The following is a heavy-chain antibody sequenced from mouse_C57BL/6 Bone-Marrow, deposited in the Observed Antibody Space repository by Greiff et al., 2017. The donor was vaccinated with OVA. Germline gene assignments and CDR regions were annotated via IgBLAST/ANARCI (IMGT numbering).Heavy chain of an antibody. Sequence: QVQLQQSGPELVKPGASVKISCKASGYAFSSSWMNWVKQRPGKGLEWIGRIYPGDGDTNYNGKFKGKATLTADKSSSTAYMQLSSLTSEDSAVYFCAREGNYYGSSYGYWGQGTTLTVSS. CDR2: IYPGDGDT. CDR3: AREGNYYGSSYGY. CDR1: GYAFSSSW. V-gene: IGHV1-82*01. D-gene: IGHD1-1*01. J-gene: IGHJ2*01.